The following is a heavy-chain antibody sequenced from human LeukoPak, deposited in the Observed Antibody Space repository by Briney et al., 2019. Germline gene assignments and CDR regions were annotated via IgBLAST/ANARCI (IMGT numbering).Heavy chain of an antibody. CDR2: IYYSGST. V-gene: IGHV4-59*01. Sequence: ASETLSLTCTVSGGSISSYYWSWIRQPPGKGLEWIGYIYYSGSTNYNPSLKSRVTISVDTSKNQFSLKLSSVTAADTAVYYCARAGLTYYDFWSGSRAWPDGDYYYYGMDVWGQGTTVTVSS. CDR3: ARAGLTYYDFWSGSRAWPDGDYYYYGMDV. CDR1: GGSISSYY. J-gene: IGHJ6*02. D-gene: IGHD3-3*01.